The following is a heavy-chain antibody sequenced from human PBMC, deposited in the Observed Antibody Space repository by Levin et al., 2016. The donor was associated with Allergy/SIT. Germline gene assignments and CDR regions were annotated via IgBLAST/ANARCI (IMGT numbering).Heavy chain of an antibody. CDR1: GFTFSDYY. V-gene: IGHV3-23*01. CDR3: ANEVS. CDR2: ISGDGGST. Sequence: LSLTCAASGFTFSDYYMSWIRQAPGKGLEWVSYISGDGGSTYYADSVKGRFTISRDNSKSTLYLQMNSLRAEDTAIYYCANEVSWGQGTLVTVSS. J-gene: IGHJ5*02.